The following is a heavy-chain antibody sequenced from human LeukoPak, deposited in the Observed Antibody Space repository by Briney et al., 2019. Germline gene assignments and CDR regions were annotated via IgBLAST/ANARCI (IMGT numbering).Heavy chain of an antibody. CDR3: ARLEISGTDY. Sequence: SETLSLTCAVSGYSISSGYYWGWIRQPPGKGLERIGSIYYSGNTYYNPSLKSRLTISVDTSKNQFSLKLSSVTAADTAVYYCARLEISGTDYWGQGTLVTVSS. J-gene: IGHJ4*02. V-gene: IGHV4-38-2*01. CDR2: IYYSGNT. D-gene: IGHD1-26*01. CDR1: GYSISSGYY.